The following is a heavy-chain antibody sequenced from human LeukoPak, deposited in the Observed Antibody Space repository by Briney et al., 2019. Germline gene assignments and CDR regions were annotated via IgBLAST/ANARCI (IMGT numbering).Heavy chain of an antibody. V-gene: IGHV3-48*01. CDR2: ISGRSSTI. J-gene: IGHJ4*02. D-gene: IGHD1-26*01. CDR3: ARDRIKSGSYYFDY. Sequence: GSLRLSCAASGFTFSSYSMNWVRQAPGKGLEWISYISGRSSTIYYADSVKGRFTISRDNAKNSMYLQMNSLRAEDTAVYYCARDRIKSGSYYFDYWGQGTLVTVSS. CDR1: GFTFSSYS.